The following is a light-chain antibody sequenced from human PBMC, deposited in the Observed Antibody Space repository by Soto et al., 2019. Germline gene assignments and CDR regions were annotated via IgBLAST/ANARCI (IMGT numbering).Light chain of an antibody. V-gene: IGLV3-21*04. CDR2: YNT. CDR1: NIGSKG. CDR3: QVWDSSNDHVI. J-gene: IGLJ2*01. Sequence: SYELTQPPSVSVAPGKTARITCGGNNIGSKGVHLYQQKPGQAPVLVIYYNTDRPSGIPERFSGSNSGNTATLTISRVEAGDEADYYCQVWDSSNDHVIFGGGTKLTVL.